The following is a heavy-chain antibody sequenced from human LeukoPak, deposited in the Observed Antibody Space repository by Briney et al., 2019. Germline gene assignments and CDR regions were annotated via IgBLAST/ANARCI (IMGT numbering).Heavy chain of an antibody. J-gene: IGHJ4*02. D-gene: IGHD6-6*01. CDR3: AKEGYSSSSGPLAY. Sequence: GGSLRLSCAASGFTFSSYAMSWVRQAPGKGLEWVSAISGSGGSTYYADSVKGRFTVSRDNSKNTLYLQMNSLRAEDTAVYYCAKEGYSSSSGPLAYWGQGTLVTVSS. V-gene: IGHV3-23*01. CDR1: GFTFSSYA. CDR2: ISGSGGST.